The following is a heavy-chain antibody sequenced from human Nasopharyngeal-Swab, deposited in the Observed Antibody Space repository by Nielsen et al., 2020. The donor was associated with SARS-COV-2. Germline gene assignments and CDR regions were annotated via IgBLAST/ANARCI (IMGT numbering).Heavy chain of an antibody. J-gene: IGHJ6*02. D-gene: IGHD2-2*01. CDR1: GYTFTTYD. CDR3: ARRGRCSGSSCDMDV. V-gene: IGHV1-46*01. CDR2: INPGSGGT. Sequence: ASVKVSCKASGYTFTTYDISWVRQAPGQGLEWMGMINPGSGGTTYAQKFQGRVTMTRDTSTSTVFMDLSSLRSEDTAVYYCARRGRCSGSSCDMDVWGQGTTVTVSS.